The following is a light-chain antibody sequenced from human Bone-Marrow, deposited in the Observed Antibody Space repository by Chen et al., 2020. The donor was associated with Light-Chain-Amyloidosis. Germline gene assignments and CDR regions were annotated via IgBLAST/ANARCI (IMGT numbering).Light chain of an antibody. CDR3: RSYTSTNTRV. V-gene: IGLV2-14*01. CDR1: SSDVGGDNH. Sequence: QSALTQPASVSGSPGPSITISCTGTSSDVGGDNHVSWYQQHPDKAPKLMIYEVTNRPSWVPDRFSGSKADSTASLTISGLQAEDEADYCCRSYTSTNTRVFGSGTRVTV. CDR2: EVT. J-gene: IGLJ1*01.